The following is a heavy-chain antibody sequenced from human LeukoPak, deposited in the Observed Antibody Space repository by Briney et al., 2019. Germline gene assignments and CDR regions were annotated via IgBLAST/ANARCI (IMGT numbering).Heavy chain of an antibody. CDR1: GFTVSSNY. CDR3: AREAGIAAAGKYYYGMDV. V-gene: IGHV3-53*01. D-gene: IGHD6-13*01. Sequence: GGSLRLSCAASGFTVSSNYMSWVRQAPGKGLEWVSVIYSGGSTYYADSVKGRFTISRDNSKNTLYLQMNSLRAEHTAVYYCAREAGIAAAGKYYYGMDVWGKGTTVTVSS. J-gene: IGHJ6*04. CDR2: IYSGGST.